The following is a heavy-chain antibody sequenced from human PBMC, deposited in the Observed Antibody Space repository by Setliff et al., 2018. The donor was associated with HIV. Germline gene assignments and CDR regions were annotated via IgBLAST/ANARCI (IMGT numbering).Heavy chain of an antibody. V-gene: IGHV4-39*07. CDR3: ARVAMVRGVIPPDFDYYYYYMDV. J-gene: IGHJ6*03. CDR1: GGSISSSSYY. Sequence: SETLSLTCTVSGGSISSSSYYWGWIRQPPGKGLEWIGSIYYSGSTYYNRSLKSRVTISVDTSKNQFSLKLSSVTAAETAVYYCARVAMVRGVIPPDFDYYYYYMDVWGKGTTVTVSS. D-gene: IGHD3-10*01. CDR2: IYYSGST.